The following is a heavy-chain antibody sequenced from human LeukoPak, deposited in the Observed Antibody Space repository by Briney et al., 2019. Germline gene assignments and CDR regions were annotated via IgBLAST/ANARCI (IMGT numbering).Heavy chain of an antibody. V-gene: IGHV4-59*01. CDR2: IYYSGST. D-gene: IGHD3-10*01. CDR1: GGSISDYY. J-gene: IGHJ4*02. CDR3: ARTRGLYYYGSGSYYFDY. Sequence: PSETLSLTRTVSGGSISDYYWSWIRQPPGKGLEWIGYIYYSGSTNYNPSLKSRVTISVDTSKNQFSLKLSSVTAADTAVYYCARTRGLYYYGSGSYYFDYWGQGTLVTVSS.